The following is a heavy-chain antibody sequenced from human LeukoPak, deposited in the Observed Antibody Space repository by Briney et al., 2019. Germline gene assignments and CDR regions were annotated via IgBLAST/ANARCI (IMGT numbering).Heavy chain of an antibody. J-gene: IGHJ4*02. CDR2: IKQDGSEK. V-gene: IGHV3-7*01. D-gene: IGHD6-19*01. Sequence: GGSLRLSCAASGFTFSSYWMSWVRQAPGKGLEWVANIKQDGSEKYYVDSVKGRFTISRDNSKNTLYLQMNSLRAEDTAVYYCARDLGWEQWLVHRYDYWGQGTLVTVSS. CDR3: ARDLGWEQWLVHRYDY. CDR1: GFTFSSYW.